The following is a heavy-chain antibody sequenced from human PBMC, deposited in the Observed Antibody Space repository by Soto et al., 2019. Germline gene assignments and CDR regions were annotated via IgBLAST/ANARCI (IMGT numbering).Heavy chain of an antibody. CDR3: ARTALDGTYNSYGIDV. D-gene: IGHD6-19*01. CDR1: GYSFTSYW. J-gene: IGHJ6*02. CDR2: IYPGDSDT. Sequence: GESLKISCKGSGYSFTSYWIGWVRQMPGKGLEWMGIIYPGDSDTRYSPSFQGQVTISADKSISTAYLQWSSLKASDTAMYYCARTALDGTYNSYGIDVWDRESTVAFSS. V-gene: IGHV5-51*01.